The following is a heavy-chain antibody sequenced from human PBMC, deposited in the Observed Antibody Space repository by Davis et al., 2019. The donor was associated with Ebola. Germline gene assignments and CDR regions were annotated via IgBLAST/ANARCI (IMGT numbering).Heavy chain of an antibody. D-gene: IGHD3-10*01. CDR2: INAGTGGT. CDR1: GYTFTNYA. J-gene: IGHJ4*02. Sequence: ASVKVSCKASGYTFTNYAIHWVRQAPGQRLEWMGLINAGTGGTEYSQNFQGRVAITRDTSATTAYMEVSSLTSEDTALYYCARERFGVFDYWGQGTLVTVSS. V-gene: IGHV1-3*01. CDR3: ARERFGVFDY.